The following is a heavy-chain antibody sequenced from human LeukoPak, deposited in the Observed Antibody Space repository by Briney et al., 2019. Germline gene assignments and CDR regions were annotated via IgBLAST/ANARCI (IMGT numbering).Heavy chain of an antibody. D-gene: IGHD2-2*01. Sequence: LGESLKISCKGSGYSFTSYWIGWVRQMPGKGLEWMGIIYPGDSDTRYSPSFQGQVTISADKSISTAYLQWSSLKASDTAMYYCARQGLPAAISFVSPDENFDYWGQGTLVTVSS. V-gene: IGHV5-51*01. CDR2: IYPGDSDT. CDR3: ARQGLPAAISFVSPDENFDY. J-gene: IGHJ4*02. CDR1: GYSFTSYW.